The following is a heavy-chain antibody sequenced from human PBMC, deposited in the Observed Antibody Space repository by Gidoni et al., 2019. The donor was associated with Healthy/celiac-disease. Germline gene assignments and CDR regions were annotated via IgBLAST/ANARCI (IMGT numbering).Heavy chain of an antibody. J-gene: IGHJ5*02. Sequence: QVQLQQWGAGLLKPSETLSLTCAVYGGSFSGYYWSWLRQPPGKGLEWIGEIHHSGSTNYNPSLKSRVTISVDTSKNQFSLKLSSVTAADTAVYYCARELGYCSSTSCLYWFDPWGQGTLVTVSS. CDR2: IHHSGST. CDR1: GGSFSGYY. V-gene: IGHV4-34*01. CDR3: ARELGYCSSTSCLYWFDP. D-gene: IGHD2-2*01.